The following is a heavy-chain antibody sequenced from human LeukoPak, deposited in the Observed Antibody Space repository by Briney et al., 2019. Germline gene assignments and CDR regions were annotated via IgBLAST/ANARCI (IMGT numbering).Heavy chain of an antibody. CDR1: GYTFTSYA. J-gene: IGHJ6*02. CDR2: INAGNGNT. CDR3: ATGRYYDFWSYYYYGMDV. D-gene: IGHD3-3*01. Sequence: ASVKVSCKASGYTFTSYAMHWVRQAPGQRLEWMGWINAGNGNTKYSQKFQGRVTITRDTSVSTAYMELSSLRSEDAAVYYCATGRYYDFWSYYYYGMDVWGQGTTVTVSS. V-gene: IGHV1-3*01.